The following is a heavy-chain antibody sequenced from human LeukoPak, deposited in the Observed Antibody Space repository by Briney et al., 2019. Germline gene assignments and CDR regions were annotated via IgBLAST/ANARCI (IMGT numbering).Heavy chain of an antibody. CDR3: ARGGLRDPLFY. D-gene: IGHD5-12*01. J-gene: IGHJ4*02. CDR2: ISGSGGST. V-gene: IGHV3-23*01. Sequence: GGSLRLSCAASGFTFSSYAMSWVRQAPGKGLEWVSAISGSGGSTYYADSVKGRFTISRDNSKNTLYLQMNSLRAEDTAVYYCARGGLRDPLFYWGQGTLVTVSS. CDR1: GFTFSSYA.